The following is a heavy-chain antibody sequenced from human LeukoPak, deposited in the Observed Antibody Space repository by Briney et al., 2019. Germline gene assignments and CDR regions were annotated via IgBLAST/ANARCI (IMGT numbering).Heavy chain of an antibody. D-gene: IGHD6-6*01. CDR1: GFTFSSYW. J-gene: IGHJ4*02. V-gene: IGHV3-74*01. CDR2: INSDGSST. Sequence: GGSLRLSCAASGFTFSSYWMHWVRQAPGKGLVWVSRINSDGSSTSYADSVKGRFTISRDNAKNTLYLQMNSPRAEDMAVYYCASPSSSPFDYWGQGTLVTVSS. CDR3: ASPSSSPFDY.